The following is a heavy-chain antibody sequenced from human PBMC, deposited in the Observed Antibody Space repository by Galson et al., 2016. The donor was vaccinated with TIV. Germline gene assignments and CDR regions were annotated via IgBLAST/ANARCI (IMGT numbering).Heavy chain of an antibody. CDR2: GTGVTT. J-gene: IGHJ4*02. CDR3: AVDADGAYYYDSGDYY. Sequence: GTGVTTFYADSVKGRFTISRDNSKNTLSLQMNSLRAEDTAVYYCAVDADGAYYYDSGDYYWGQGTLVTVSS. D-gene: IGHD3-22*01. V-gene: IGHV3-23*01.